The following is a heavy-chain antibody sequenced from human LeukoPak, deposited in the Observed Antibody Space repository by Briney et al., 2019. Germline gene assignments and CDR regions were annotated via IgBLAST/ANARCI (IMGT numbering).Heavy chain of an antibody. Sequence: GASLRPSCAAAAFTFSSYRIGWVRQAPGEGGGRGVNIKQDGREKYYVDSVKGRFTIHRDNAKNSLYLQMNGLRAEDTAGYYCARERDTSYGGNPLDYWGQRTLVTVSS. CDR1: AFTFSSYR. CDR3: ARERDTSYGGNPLDY. D-gene: IGHD4-23*01. V-gene: IGHV3-7*01. CDR2: IKQDGREK. J-gene: IGHJ4*02.